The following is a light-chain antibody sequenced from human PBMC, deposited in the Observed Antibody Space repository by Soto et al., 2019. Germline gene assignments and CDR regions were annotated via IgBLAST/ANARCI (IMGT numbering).Light chain of an antibody. V-gene: IGLV2-23*02. J-gene: IGLJ3*02. Sequence: QSALTQPASVSGSPGQSITISCTGTSSDVGSYNLVSWHQQHPGKAPKVMIYEVRKRPSGVSNRFSGSKSGNTASLTISWLQAEDEAEYHCCSYAGSNTWVFGGGTKLTVL. CDR3: CSYAGSNTWV. CDR2: EVR. CDR1: SSDVGSYNL.